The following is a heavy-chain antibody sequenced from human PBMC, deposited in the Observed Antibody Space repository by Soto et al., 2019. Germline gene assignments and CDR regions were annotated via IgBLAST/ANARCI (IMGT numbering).Heavy chain of an antibody. CDR3: ARVTYDSFTAYSYYFDY. D-gene: IGHD3-9*01. CDR1: GDSLRPYD. V-gene: IGHV4-59*01. CDR2: VYYSGSV. J-gene: IGHJ4*02. Sequence: SETLSVTCTVAGDSLRPYDWTWIRQPPGKGLEWIGYVYYSGSVNYKSSLKSRVTMSVDTSKNQFSLRLNSVTAADTAVYYCARVTYDSFTAYSYYFDYWGQGTLVTVSS.